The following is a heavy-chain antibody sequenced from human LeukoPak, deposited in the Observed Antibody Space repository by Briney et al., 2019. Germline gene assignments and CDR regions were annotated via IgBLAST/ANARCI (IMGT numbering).Heavy chain of an antibody. V-gene: IGHV3-7*01. CDR2: IKQDGSEK. CDR1: GFTFSNYW. Sequence: PGGSLRLSCAASGFTFSNYWMSWVRQAPGKGLEWVANIKQDGSEKYYVDSVKGRFTISRDNAKNSLYLQMNSLRAEDTAVYYCARDTVIAAALFDYWGQGTLVTVSS. D-gene: IGHD6-13*01. J-gene: IGHJ4*02. CDR3: ARDTVIAAALFDY.